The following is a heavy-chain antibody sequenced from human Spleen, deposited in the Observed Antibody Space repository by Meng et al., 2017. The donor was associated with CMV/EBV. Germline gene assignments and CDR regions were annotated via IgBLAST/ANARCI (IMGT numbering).Heavy chain of an antibody. D-gene: IGHD3-3*01. CDR3: ARAKPRRFLEWLSLYYYYGMDV. CDR1: GFTFSRYW. CDR2: IKQDGSEK. J-gene: IGHJ6*02. V-gene: IGHV3-7*01. Sequence: GGSLRLSCAAPGFTFSRYWMNWVRQAPGKGLEWVANIKQDGSEKYYVDSVKGRFTISRDNAKNSLYLQMNSLRAEDTAVYYCARAKPRRFLEWLSLYYYYGMDVWGQGTTVTVSS.